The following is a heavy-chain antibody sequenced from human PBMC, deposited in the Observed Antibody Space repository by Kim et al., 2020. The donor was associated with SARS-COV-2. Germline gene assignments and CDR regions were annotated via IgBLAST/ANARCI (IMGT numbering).Heavy chain of an antibody. CDR3: AREMWGSGDY. Sequence: TTEYSDSVKGRFTTSRDNTRGSLFLQMNSLRVEDTAVYFCAREMWGSGDYWGQGTLVTVSS. CDR2: TT. J-gene: IGHJ4*02. V-gene: IGHV3-48*03. D-gene: IGHD3-16*01.